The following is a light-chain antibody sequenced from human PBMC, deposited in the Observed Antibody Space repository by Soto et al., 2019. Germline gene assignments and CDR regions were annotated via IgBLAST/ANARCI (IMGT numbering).Light chain of an antibody. CDR2: GAS. V-gene: IGKV3-20*01. Sequence: EIVLTQSPGTLSLSPGERATLSCRASQSVSSSYLAWYQQKPGQAPRLLIYGASSRATGIPDRFSGSGSGTDFTLTISSLEPEDFAVYYCQQYGSSPPITFGQGTLLEIK. CDR3: QQYGSSPPIT. CDR1: QSVSSSY. J-gene: IGKJ5*01.